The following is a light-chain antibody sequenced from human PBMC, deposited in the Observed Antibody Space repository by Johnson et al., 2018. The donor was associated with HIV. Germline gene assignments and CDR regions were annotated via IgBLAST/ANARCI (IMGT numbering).Light chain of an antibody. J-gene: IGLJ1*01. V-gene: IGLV1-51*02. CDR1: SSNIGKNY. Sequence: QPVLTQPPSVSAAPGQKVTISCSGSSSNIGKNYVSWYQQFPGTAPKLLIHENKKRPSGIPDRFSGSKSGTSATLDITGLQTGDEADYYCGSWDSSLVAWVFGTGTKVTVL. CDR3: GSWDSSLVAWV. CDR2: ENK.